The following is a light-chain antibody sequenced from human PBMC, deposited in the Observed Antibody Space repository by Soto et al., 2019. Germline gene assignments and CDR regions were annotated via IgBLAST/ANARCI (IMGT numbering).Light chain of an antibody. CDR1: SSDVGGYNY. J-gene: IGLJ2*01. CDR2: DVS. V-gene: IGLV2-14*01. CDR3: SSYTSSSNVV. Sequence: QSALTQPASVSGSPGQSITISCTGTSSDVGGYNYVSWYQQHTGKAPKLMIYDVSNRPSGVSNRFSGFKSGNTASLTISGLQAEDEADYYCSSYTSSSNVVFGGGTKLNVL.